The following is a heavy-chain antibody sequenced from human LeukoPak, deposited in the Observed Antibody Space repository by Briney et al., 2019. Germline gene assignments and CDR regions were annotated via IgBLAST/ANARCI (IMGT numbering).Heavy chain of an antibody. D-gene: IGHD1-26*01. Sequence: SETLSLTCTVSGGSISGSIYYWGWIRQPPGKGLEWIGSIYYNGITYHNPSLTSRVTVSVDTSKNQFSLKLSSVTAADTAIYYCARPTGGTYSVPFDYWGQGTLVTVSS. CDR2: IYYNGIT. CDR3: ARPTGGTYSVPFDY. CDR1: GGSISGSIYY. J-gene: IGHJ4*02. V-gene: IGHV4-39*01.